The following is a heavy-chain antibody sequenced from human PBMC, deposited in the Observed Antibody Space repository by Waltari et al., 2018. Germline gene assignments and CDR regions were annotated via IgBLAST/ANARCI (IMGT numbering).Heavy chain of an antibody. CDR3: AKAVVRGVIDY. D-gene: IGHD3-10*01. Sequence: EVQLVESGGGLVKPGGSLRLSCAASGFTFSSYSLNWVRQAPGKGLEWVSSISSSSSYMYYADSVKGRFTISRDNAKNSLYLQMNSLRAEDTAVYYCAKAVVRGVIDYWGQGTLVTVSS. V-gene: IGHV3-21*01. J-gene: IGHJ4*02. CDR2: ISSSSSYM. CDR1: GFTFSSYS.